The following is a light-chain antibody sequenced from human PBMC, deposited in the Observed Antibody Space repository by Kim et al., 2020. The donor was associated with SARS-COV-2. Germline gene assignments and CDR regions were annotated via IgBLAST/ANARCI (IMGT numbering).Light chain of an antibody. CDR1: NLGNKY. J-gene: IGLJ2*01. V-gene: IGLV3-1*01. CDR2: QDN. CDR3: QASDSNTVV. Sequence: SYELTQPPSVSVSPGQTASITCSGNNLGNKYVCWYQQKPGQSPMFVIYQDNKRPSGIPERISGSNSGNTATLTISGTQVMDEADYFCQASDSNTVVFGGGTQLTVL.